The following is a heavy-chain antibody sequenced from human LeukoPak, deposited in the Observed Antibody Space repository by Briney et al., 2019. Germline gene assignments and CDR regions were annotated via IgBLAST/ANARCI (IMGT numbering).Heavy chain of an antibody. Sequence: SQTLSLTCAISGDSVSSNSAAWNWIRQSPSRGLEWLGRTYYRSKWYYDYAVSVKSRININTDTSKNQSSLHLNSVTPEDTAVYYCGRGKLGIGTDVSDIWGQGTMVTVSA. V-gene: IGHV6-1*01. D-gene: IGHD7-27*01. CDR1: GDSVSSNSAA. CDR3: GRGKLGIGTDVSDI. CDR2: TYYRSKWYY. J-gene: IGHJ3*02.